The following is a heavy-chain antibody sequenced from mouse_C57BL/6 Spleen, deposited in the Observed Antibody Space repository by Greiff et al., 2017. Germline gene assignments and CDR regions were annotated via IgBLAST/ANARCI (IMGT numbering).Heavy chain of an antibody. CDR1: GYSFTSYT. D-gene: IGHD2-1*01. CDR3: ARYHYGNCIYAMDY. J-gene: IGHJ4*01. Sequence: GLLQLSGAELARPGASVKMFCKASGYSFTSYTMHWVKLRPGQGLEWIGYINPSSGYTKYNQKFKDKATLTADKSASTAYMQLSSMTSEDSAVYYCARYHYGNCIYAMDYWGQGTSVTVSS. CDR2: INPSSGYT. V-gene: IGHV1-4*01.